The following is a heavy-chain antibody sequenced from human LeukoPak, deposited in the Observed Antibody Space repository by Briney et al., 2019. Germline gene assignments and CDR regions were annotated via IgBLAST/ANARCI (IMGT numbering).Heavy chain of an antibody. CDR3: ARADDYGGNTLDY. CDR2: INHSGST. D-gene: IGHD4-23*01. Sequence: SETLSLTCAVYVESFSGYYWSWIRQPPGKGLEWVGEINHSGSTNYNPSLKSRVTISVDTSKNQISLKLSSVTAADTAVYYCARADDYGGNTLDYWGEGSLVTVCS. J-gene: IGHJ4*02. CDR1: VESFSGYY. V-gene: IGHV4-34*01.